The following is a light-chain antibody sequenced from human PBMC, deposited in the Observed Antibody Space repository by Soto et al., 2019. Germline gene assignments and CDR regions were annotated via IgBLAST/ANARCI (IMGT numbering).Light chain of an antibody. Sequence: EIVLTQSPGTLSLSPGERATLSCRASRSVSSRYLAWYQQKAGQAPRLLISGASSRATGIPDRFSGSGSGTDFTLIISRQEPEDFAMYYCHQYGYSPNTFGQGTKVEIK. J-gene: IGKJ2*01. CDR3: HQYGYSPNT. CDR2: GAS. V-gene: IGKV3-20*01. CDR1: RSVSSRY.